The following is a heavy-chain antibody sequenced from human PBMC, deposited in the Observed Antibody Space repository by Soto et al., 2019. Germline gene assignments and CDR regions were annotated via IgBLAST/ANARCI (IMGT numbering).Heavy chain of an antibody. CDR2: SSYSGST. V-gene: IGHV4-61*05. J-gene: IGHJ4*02. CDR1: RGTIRSGSYY. CDR3: ARRYGYYFDY. Sequence: PSETLSLTCSVIRGTIRSGSYYWAWVRQSRERGLEWLGSSSYSGSTNYNPSLKSRVTISVDTSKNQLSLKLSSVTAADTAVYYCARRYGYYFDYWGQGTLVTVSS. D-gene: IGHD3-9*01.